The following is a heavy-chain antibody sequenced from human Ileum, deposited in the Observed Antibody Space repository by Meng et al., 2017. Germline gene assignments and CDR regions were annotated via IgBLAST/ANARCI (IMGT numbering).Heavy chain of an antibody. D-gene: IGHD3-22*01. V-gene: IGHV4-4*02. CDR3: ATSNDRDVYYLGY. Sequence: EAGPRVVKLSVTLSLSCAVSGTWWSWVRQPPGKGLEWIGEIFQSGRTTYNPSLKSRVTISIDKSKSQISLQLSAVTAADTAVYSCATSNDRDVYYLGYWGQGTLVTVSS. CDR2: IFQSGRT. CDR1: GTW. J-gene: IGHJ4*02.